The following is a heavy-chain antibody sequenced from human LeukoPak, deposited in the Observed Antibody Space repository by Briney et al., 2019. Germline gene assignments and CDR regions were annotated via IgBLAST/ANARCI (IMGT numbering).Heavy chain of an antibody. CDR1: GGSISSHGYY. CDR2: IYYSGTT. Sequence: KPSETLSLTCTVSGGSISSHGYYWGWIRQPPGKGLESIGSIYYSGTTYYDPSLKSRVTISVDTSKNHFSLKLSSVTAADTAVYYCARHSTRGLQLKSWGQGTLVTVSS. D-gene: IGHD5-24*01. CDR3: ARHSTRGLQLKS. V-gene: IGHV4-39*01. J-gene: IGHJ5*02.